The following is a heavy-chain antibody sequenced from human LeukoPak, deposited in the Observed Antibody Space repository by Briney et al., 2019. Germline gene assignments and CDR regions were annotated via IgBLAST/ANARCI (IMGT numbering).Heavy chain of an antibody. CDR1: GGSISSYY. Sequence: SETLSLTCTVSGGSISSYYWSWIRQPPGKGLEWIGYIYYSGSTNYNPSLKSRVTISVDTSKSQFSLKLSSVTAADTAAYYCARGAPPGFWSGYYGSGGWFDPWGQGTLVTVSS. CDR2: IYYSGST. V-gene: IGHV4-59*01. J-gene: IGHJ5*02. CDR3: ARGAPPGFWSGYYGSGGWFDP. D-gene: IGHD3-3*01.